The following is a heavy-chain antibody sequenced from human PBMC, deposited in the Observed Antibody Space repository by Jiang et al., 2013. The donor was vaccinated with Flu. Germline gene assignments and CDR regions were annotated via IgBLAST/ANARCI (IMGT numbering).Heavy chain of an antibody. Sequence: TLTCTFSGLSLSTTGVGVGWIRQPPGKALEWLALFNWDGEKRYSPSLKSRLTVTHDSSKNQVVLTMTKMDIVDTATYYCAHRSTTGDLDSWGQGTLVTVSS. CDR1: GLSLSTTGVG. CDR2: FNWDGEK. D-gene: IGHD1-1*01. V-gene: IGHV2-5*02. J-gene: IGHJ4*02. CDR3: AHRSTTGDLDS.